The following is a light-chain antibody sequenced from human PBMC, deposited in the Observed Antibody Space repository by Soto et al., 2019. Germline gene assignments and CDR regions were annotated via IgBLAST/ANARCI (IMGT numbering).Light chain of an antibody. CDR1: QSISSW. J-gene: IGKJ3*01. V-gene: IGKV1-5*03. Sequence: DIPMTQSPSTLSASVGDRVTITCRASQSISSWLAWYQQKPGKAPKLLIYKASSLESGVPSRFSGSGSGTEFTLTISSLQPDDFATYYCQQYHSYSFTFGPGTKVDIK. CDR3: QQYHSYSFT. CDR2: KAS.